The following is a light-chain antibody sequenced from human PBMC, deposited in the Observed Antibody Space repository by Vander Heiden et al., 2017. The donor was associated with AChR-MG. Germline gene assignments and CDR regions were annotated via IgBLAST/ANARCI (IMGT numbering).Light chain of an antibody. Sequence: QSVLTQPPSVSGAPGQRVTISCTGSRSNIGAGYDVHWYQQFPRTAPKLLIYGNNNRASGVPDRFSGSKSGASASLAITGLQAEDEADYYCQSYDSSLSGWVFGEGTKLTVL. V-gene: IGLV1-40*01. CDR3: QSYDSSLSGWV. J-gene: IGLJ3*02. CDR2: GNN. CDR1: RSNIGAGYD.